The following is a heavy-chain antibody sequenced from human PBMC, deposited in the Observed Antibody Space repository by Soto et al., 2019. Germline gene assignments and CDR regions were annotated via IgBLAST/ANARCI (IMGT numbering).Heavy chain of an antibody. CDR2: INHSGST. J-gene: IGHJ6*02. V-gene: IGHV4-34*01. CDR1: GGSFSGYY. D-gene: IGHD3-10*01. CDR3: ARGGSRYYGSGSPYYYYGMDV. Sequence: PSETLSLTCAVYGGSFSGYYWSWIRQPPGKGLEWIGEINHSGSTNYNPSLKSRVTISVDTSKNQFSLKLSSVTAADTAVYYCARGGSRYYGSGSPYYYYGMDVWGQGTTGTVS.